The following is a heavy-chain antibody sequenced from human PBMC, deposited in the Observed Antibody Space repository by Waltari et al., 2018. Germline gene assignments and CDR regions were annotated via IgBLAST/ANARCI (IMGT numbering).Heavy chain of an antibody. J-gene: IGHJ4*02. CDR2: ISGDNGNT. D-gene: IGHD2-15*01. CDR3: ARVGRDCSGGKCYDFDY. V-gene: IGHV1-18*01. CDR1: GYTFNSYA. Sequence: QVQLVQSGAEVKKPGASVKVSCKASGYTFNSYAITWVRQAPGQGLEWMGWISGDNGNTDYAQRLQGRVTMTTDTTTSTAHMGLRSLRSDDTAVYYCARVGRDCSGGKCYDFDYWGQGTLVTVSS.